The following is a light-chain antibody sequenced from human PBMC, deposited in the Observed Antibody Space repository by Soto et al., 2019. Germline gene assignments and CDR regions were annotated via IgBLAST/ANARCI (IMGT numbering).Light chain of an antibody. CDR3: QQYGESPPT. CDR1: QSVRNTY. J-gene: IGKJ4*01. Sequence: EIVLTQSPGTLSLSPGERATLSCRASQSVRNTYVAWYQKKPGQAPRLLVSGASSRATGIPDRYSGSGSGTDFTLTINRLEPEDFVVYFCQQYGESPPTFGGGTKVEIK. V-gene: IGKV3-20*01. CDR2: GAS.